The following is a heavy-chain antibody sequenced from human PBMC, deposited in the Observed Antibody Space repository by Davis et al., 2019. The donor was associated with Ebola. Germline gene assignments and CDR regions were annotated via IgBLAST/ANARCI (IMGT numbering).Heavy chain of an antibody. V-gene: IGHV3-21*01. CDR3: AREYQQQLVYFDY. Sequence: GESLKISCAASGFTFSSYSMNWVRQAPGKGLEWVSSISSSSSYIYYADSVKGRFTISRDNAKNSLYLQMNSLRDEDTAVYYCAREYQQQLVYFDYWGQGTLVTVSS. D-gene: IGHD6-13*01. CDR2: ISSSSSYI. J-gene: IGHJ4*02. CDR1: GFTFSSYS.